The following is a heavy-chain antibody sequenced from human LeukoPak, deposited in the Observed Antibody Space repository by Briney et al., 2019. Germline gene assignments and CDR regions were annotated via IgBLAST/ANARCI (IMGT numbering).Heavy chain of an antibody. D-gene: IGHD6-13*01. V-gene: IGHV4-38-2*02. J-gene: IGHJ5*02. CDR3: ARHSPYSSSWYNRDNWFDP. Sequence: KPSETLSLTCTVSGYSISSGYYWGWIRQPPGKGLEWIGSIYHSGSTYYNPSLKSRVTISVDTSKNQFPLKLSSVTAADTAVYYCARHSPYSSSWYNRDNWFDPWGQGTLVTVSS. CDR2: IYHSGST. CDR1: GYSISSGYY.